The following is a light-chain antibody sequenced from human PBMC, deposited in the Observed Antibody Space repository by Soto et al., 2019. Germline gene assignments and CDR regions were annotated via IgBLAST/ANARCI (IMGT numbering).Light chain of an antibody. CDR2: EAS. CDR3: QQRSNWPST. J-gene: IGKJ4*01. V-gene: IGKV3-11*01. CDR1: QSVSAY. Sequence: EIVLTQSPATLSLSPGNRATLSCRASQSVSAYFAWYQQKPGQAPRLLIYEASNRATGIPARFSGSGSGTDFTLTITSLEPEDFAVYYCQQRSNWPSTFGGGTKVEI.